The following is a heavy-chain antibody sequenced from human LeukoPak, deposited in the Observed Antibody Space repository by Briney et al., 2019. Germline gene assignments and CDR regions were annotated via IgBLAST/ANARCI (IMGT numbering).Heavy chain of an antibody. CDR3: ARQRRYCSGDSCYQRTFDF. CDR1: GFTFSSYS. J-gene: IGHJ4*02. Sequence: PGGSLRLSCAASGFTFSSYSMNWVRQAPGKGLEWVSYISSSGSTIYYADSVKGRFTISRDNAKNSLYLQMNSLRAEDTAVYSCARQRRYCSGDSCYQRTFDFWGQGTLVTVSS. CDR2: ISSSGSTI. V-gene: IGHV3-48*04. D-gene: IGHD2-15*01.